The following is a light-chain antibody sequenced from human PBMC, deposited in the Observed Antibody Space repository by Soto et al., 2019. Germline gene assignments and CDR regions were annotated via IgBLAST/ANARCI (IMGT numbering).Light chain of an antibody. CDR2: WAS. V-gene: IGKV4-1*01. J-gene: IGKJ4*01. CDR1: QSVLYSSNNKNY. Sequence: DIVMTQSPDSLAVSLGERATINCKSSQSVLYSSNNKNYLAWYQQKPGQPPKLLIYWASTRESGVPDRFSGSGSGTDFPLTISSLQAEDVAVYYCQQDYSTPLTFGGGTKVEIK. CDR3: QQDYSTPLT.